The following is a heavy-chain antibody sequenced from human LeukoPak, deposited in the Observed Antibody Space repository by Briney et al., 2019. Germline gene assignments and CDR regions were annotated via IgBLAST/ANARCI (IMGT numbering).Heavy chain of an antibody. J-gene: IGHJ4*02. V-gene: IGHV3-64*01. CDR3: ARDGPVSNELDY. D-gene: IGHD1-1*01. Sequence: GGSLRLSCAASGFTFSSYAMHWVRQAPGKGLEYVSAISSNGGSTYYANSVKGRFTISRDNSKNTLYLQMGSLRAEDMAVYYCARDGPVSNELDYWGQGTLVTVSS. CDR2: ISSNGGST. CDR1: GFTFSSYA.